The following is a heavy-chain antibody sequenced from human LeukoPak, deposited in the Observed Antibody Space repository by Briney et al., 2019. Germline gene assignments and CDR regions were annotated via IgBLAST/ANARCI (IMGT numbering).Heavy chain of an antibody. CDR2: MNLNSGNT. J-gene: IGHJ5*02. CDR3: ARPKTRITIFGVVIGSPWFDP. D-gene: IGHD3-3*01. CDR1: GYTFTSYD. Sequence: ASVKVSCKASGYTFTSYDINWVRQATGQGLEWMGWMNLNSGNTGYAQKFQGRVTMTRNTSISTAYMELSSLRSEDTAVYYCARPKTRITIFGVVIGSPWFDPWGQGTLVTVSS. V-gene: IGHV1-8*01.